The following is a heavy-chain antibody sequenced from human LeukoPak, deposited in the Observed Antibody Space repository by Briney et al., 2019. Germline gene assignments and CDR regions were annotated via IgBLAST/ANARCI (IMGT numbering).Heavy chain of an antibody. CDR2: IYPGDSDT. CDR3: ARRININWFEP. D-gene: IGHD2/OR15-2a*01. Sequence: GESLKISCKGSGYRFTSYWIGWVRQMPGKGLEWIGIIYPGDSDTRYIPSFQGHVTSSADKSISTPYLQWSSMNASDTAMSYCARRININWFEPWGPGDLVPVSS. CDR1: GYRFTSYW. V-gene: IGHV5-51*01. J-gene: IGHJ5*02.